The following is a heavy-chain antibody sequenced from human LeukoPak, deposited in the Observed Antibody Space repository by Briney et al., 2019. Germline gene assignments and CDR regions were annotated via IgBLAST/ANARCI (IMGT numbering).Heavy chain of an antibody. V-gene: IGHV4-39*07. D-gene: IGHD2-2*01. J-gene: IGHJ4*02. CDR1: GGSISSNDYF. CDR3: ARIRSSARCQIDY. Sequence: SETLSLTCTVSGGSISSNDYFWGWIRQPPGKGLEWIGSIYNPSLKSRVTISVDTSKNQFSLKLTSVTAADTAVYHCARIRSSARCQIDYWGQGTLVTVSS. CDR2: I.